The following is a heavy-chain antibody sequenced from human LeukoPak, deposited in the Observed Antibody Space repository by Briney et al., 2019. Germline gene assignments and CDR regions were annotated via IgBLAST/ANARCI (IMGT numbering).Heavy chain of an antibody. V-gene: IGHV3-23*01. CDR1: GFTFSSYA. Sequence: GGSLRPSCAASGFTFSSYAMSWVRQAPGKGLEWVSAISGSGGSTYYADSVKGRFTISRDNSKNTLYLQMNSLRAEDTAVYYCAKSNMIVVAYFDYWGQGTLVTVSS. D-gene: IGHD3-22*01. CDR2: ISGSGGST. CDR3: AKSNMIVVAYFDY. J-gene: IGHJ4*02.